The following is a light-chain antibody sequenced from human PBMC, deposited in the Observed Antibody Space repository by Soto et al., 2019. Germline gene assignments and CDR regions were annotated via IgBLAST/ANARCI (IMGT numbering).Light chain of an antibody. CDR1: SSDVGAYDY. Sequence: QSALTQPASVSGSPGQSITVSCTGSSSDVGAYDYVSWYQQHPGKAPKLLIYEVDNRPSGVSDRFSGSKSGNTASLTISGLQAGDEADYYCCSYTSSSTRIFGTGTKLTVL. CDR3: CSYTSSSTRI. CDR2: EVD. J-gene: IGLJ1*01. V-gene: IGLV2-14*01.